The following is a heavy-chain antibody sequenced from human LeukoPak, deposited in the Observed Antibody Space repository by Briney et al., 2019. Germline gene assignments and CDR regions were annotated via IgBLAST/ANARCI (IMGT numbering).Heavy chain of an antibody. CDR3: ARDFNPSCGDDCYLDAFDI. J-gene: IGHJ3*02. Sequence: PGGSLRLSCAASGFMFSKYWMTWVRQAPGKGLEWVANIKRDGSAIHYLDSVKGRFTISRDNAKNSLYLQMDSLRAEDTAVYYCARDFNPSCGDDCYLDAFDIWGQGAMVTVSS. D-gene: IGHD2-21*01. CDR2: IKRDGSAI. CDR1: GFMFSKYW. V-gene: IGHV3-7*01.